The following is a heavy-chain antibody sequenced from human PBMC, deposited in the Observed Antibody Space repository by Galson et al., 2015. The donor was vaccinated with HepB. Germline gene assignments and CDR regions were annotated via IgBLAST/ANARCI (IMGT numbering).Heavy chain of an antibody. D-gene: IGHD3-22*01. J-gene: IGHJ6*02. Sequence: CAISGDSVSSNSAAWNWIRQSPSRGLEWLGRTYYRSKWYNDYAVSVKSRITINPDTSKNQFSLQLNSVTPEDTAVYYCARDPYDSSGYYYYYYYGMDVWGQGTTVTVSS. V-gene: IGHV6-1*01. CDR3: ARDPYDSSGYYYYYYYGMDV. CDR1: GDSVSSNSAA. CDR2: TYYRSKWYN.